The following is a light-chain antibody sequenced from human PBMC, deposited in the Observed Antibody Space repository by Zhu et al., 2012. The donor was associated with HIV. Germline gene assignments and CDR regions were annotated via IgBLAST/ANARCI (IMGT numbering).Light chain of an antibody. V-gene: IGKV3-20*01. CDR1: DNIGNRY. CDR3: QQYFRSPMT. Sequence: EIVLTQSPGTLSLSPGERATLSCRASDNIGNRYLAWYQQKPGQALRLPIYGPSNRATGIPERFSGSGSGTDFTLTISRLESEDFAVYYCQQYFRSPMTFGQGTKLEIK. J-gene: IGKJ1*01. CDR2: GPS.